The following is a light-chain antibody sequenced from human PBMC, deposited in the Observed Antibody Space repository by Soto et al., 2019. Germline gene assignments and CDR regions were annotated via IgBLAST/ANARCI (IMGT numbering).Light chain of an antibody. V-gene: IGKV3-20*01. CDR1: QSVSNNY. Sequence: EVVLTQSPGTLSLSPGERATLSCRASQSVSNNYVAWYQQKPGQAPRLHIFGSSDRATGIPDRFSGSGSGTDFTLTISRLEPEDFAVYYCQQYGSSPPYTFGQGTKLEIK. CDR2: GSS. CDR3: QQYGSSPPYT. J-gene: IGKJ2*01.